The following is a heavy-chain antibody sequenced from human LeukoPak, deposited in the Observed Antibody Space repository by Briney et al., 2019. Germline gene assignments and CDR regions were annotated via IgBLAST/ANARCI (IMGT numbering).Heavy chain of an antibody. J-gene: IGHJ4*02. CDR2: IYPDESNI. Sequence: GESLKISCKASGYTFATYWIAWVRQMPGKGLEWMGIIYPDESNIRYSPSFQGQVTISADKSISTAYLQWSSLKDSDTAIYYCARPPSRGYSSSFEYWGQGTMVTVSS. CDR3: ARPPSRGYSSSFEY. V-gene: IGHV5-51*01. CDR1: GYTFATYW. D-gene: IGHD2-2*03.